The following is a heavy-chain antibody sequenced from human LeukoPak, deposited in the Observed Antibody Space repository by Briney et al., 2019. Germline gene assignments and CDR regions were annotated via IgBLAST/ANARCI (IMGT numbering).Heavy chain of an antibody. V-gene: IGHV3-21*01. CDR1: GFTFSSYS. D-gene: IGHD2-15*01. J-gene: IGHJ4*02. CDR3: ARDSDVHCSGGSCTIFDY. Sequence: GGSLRLSCVASGFTFSSYSMNWVRQAPGKGLEWVSSISSSTSYIYYADSVKGRFTIFRDNARKSLYLQMNSLRAEETAIYYCARDSDVHCSGGSCTIFDYWGQGTRVTVSS. CDR2: ISSSTSYI.